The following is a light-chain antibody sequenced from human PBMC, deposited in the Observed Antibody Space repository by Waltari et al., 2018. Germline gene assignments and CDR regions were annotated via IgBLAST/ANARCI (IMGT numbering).Light chain of an antibody. CDR1: QSLLYTDGKTY. J-gene: IGKJ3*01. Sequence: DIVMTQTPVSLSVTPGQSASISCKSSQSLLYTDGKTYFYWYLQKAGQPPQLLIYEISKRFSGVPDRFSGSGSGTDFTLKISRVEAEDVGVYYCMQALQSPFTFGPGTNVDIK. V-gene: IGKV2D-29*01. CDR3: MQALQSPFT. CDR2: EIS.